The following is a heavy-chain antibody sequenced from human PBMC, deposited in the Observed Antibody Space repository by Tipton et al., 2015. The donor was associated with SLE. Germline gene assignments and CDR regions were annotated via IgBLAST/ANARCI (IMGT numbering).Heavy chain of an antibody. CDR3: ARGALFSVTGLHRRYFDL. CDR2: IYNSGSA. D-gene: IGHD2-21*02. Sequence: TLSLTCTVSGASISSGGYYWSWIRQHPGEGLEWIGYIYNSGSAHYNASLKSRLTISVDTSKNQFSLTLSSVTAADTAGYYCARGALFSVTGLHRRYFDLWGRGTLVIVSS. J-gene: IGHJ2*01. V-gene: IGHV4-31*03. CDR1: GASISSGGYY.